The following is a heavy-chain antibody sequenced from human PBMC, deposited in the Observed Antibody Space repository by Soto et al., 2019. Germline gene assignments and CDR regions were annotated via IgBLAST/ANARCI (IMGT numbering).Heavy chain of an antibody. J-gene: IGHJ5*02. D-gene: IGHD6-13*01. CDR3: AKGGSAALIAPSGRDNWFDP. CDR2: ITWNGGTI. CDR1: GFAFDDYV. V-gene: IGHV3-9*01. Sequence: GGSLRLSCAASGFAFDDYVMHWVRQPPGRGLEWVSGITWNGGTIRYVDSVKGRFTISRDNAENSLYLQMNSLRPEDTAVYYCAKGGSAALIAPSGRDNWFDPWGQGTQVTVS.